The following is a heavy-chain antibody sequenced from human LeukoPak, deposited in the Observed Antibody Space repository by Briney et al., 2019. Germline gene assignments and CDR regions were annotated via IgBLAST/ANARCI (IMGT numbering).Heavy chain of an antibody. CDR1: GYTFTSYD. D-gene: IGHD3-10*01. CDR3: ARGLRWFGESYDY. Sequence: ASVKVSCKASGYTFTSYDINWVRQATGQGLEWMRWMNPNSGNTGYAQKFQGRVTMTRNTSISTAYMELSSLRSEDTAVYYCARGLRWFGESYDYWGQGTLVTVSS. J-gene: IGHJ4*02. V-gene: IGHV1-8*01. CDR2: MNPNSGNT.